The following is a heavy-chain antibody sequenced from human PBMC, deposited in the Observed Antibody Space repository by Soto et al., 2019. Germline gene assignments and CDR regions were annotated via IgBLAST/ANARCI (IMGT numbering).Heavy chain of an antibody. CDR3: ARDILTGYDYYYYYGMDV. D-gene: IGHD3-9*01. CDR1: GGSISSYY. J-gene: IGHJ6*02. CDR2: IYYSGST. V-gene: IGHV4-59*01. Sequence: QVQLQESGPGLVKPSETLSLTCTVSGGSISSYYWSWIRQPPGKGLEWIGYIYYSGSTNYNPSLKSRVTISVDTSKNQFSLKLSSVTAADTAVYYCARDILTGYDYYYYYGMDVWGQGTTVTSP.